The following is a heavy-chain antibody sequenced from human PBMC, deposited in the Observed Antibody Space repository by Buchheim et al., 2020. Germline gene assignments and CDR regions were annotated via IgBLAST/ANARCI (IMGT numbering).Heavy chain of an antibody. CDR2: INHSGST. CDR3: RITIFGVVIRYGMDV. CDR1: GGSFSGYY. D-gene: IGHD3-3*01. J-gene: IGHJ6*02. V-gene: IGHV4-34*01. Sequence: QVQLQQWGAGLLKPSETLSLTCAVYGGSFSGYYWSWIRQPPGKGLEWIGEINHSGSTNYNPSLKSRVTISVDTSKNQFSLKLSSVTAADTAVYYCRITIFGVVIRYGMDVWGQGTT.